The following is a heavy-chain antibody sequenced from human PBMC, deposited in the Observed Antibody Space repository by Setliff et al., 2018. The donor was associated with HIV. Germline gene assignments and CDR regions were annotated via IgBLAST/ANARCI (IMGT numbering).Heavy chain of an antibody. CDR3: ARAYFGSGIYY. D-gene: IGHD3-10*01. V-gene: IGHV4-59*08. CDR1: GVSISSHH. Sequence: SETLSLTCNVSGVSISSHHWSWIRQPPGKGLEWIGYIYSSGSTNYNPSLKSRVTISVDTSKNQFSLKLYSVTAADTAVYYCARAYFGSGIYYWGQGTLVTVSS. CDR2: IYSSGST. J-gene: IGHJ4*02.